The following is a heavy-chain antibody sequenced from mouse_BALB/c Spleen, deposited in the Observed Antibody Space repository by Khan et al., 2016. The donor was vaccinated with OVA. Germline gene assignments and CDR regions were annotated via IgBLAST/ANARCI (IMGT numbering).Heavy chain of an antibody. D-gene: IGHD1-1*01. V-gene: IGHV5-17*02. CDR1: GFTFSSFG. CDR3: ARDYYVNFDY. Sequence: EGERVESGGGLVQPGGSRKLSCAATGFTFSSFGMHWVRQAPEKGLEWVAFISSGSSTIYYADTVKGRCTISRDNPKNTLFLQMTSLRSEDTAMYYCARDYYVNFDYWGQGTTLTVSS. J-gene: IGHJ2*01. CDR2: ISSGSSTI.